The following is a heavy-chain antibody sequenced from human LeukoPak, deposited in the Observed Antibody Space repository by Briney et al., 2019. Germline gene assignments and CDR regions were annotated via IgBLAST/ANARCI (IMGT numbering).Heavy chain of an antibody. CDR1: GFTFSNYA. CDR3: AKDGVAAKIMYYFDD. V-gene: IGHV3-64*01. Sequence: GGSLRLSCAASGFTFSNYAMHWVRQAPGKGLEYVSAISGNGGSTYYANSVKGRFTISRDNSKNTLYLQMNSLRAEDTAVYYCAKDGVAAKIMYYFDDWGQGTLVTVSS. CDR2: ISGNGGST. J-gene: IGHJ4*02. D-gene: IGHD6-19*01.